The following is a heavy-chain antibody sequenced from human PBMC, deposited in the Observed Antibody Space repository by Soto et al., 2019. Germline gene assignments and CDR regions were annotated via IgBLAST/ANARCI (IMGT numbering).Heavy chain of an antibody. V-gene: IGHV1-18*01. CDR2: ISGYNGNT. CDR1: GYTFTNYG. CDR3: AREGQAPYYYYGMDV. Sequence: QVQVVQSGDEVKKPGASVKVSCKASGYTFTNYGFSWVRQAPGQGLEWMGWISGYNGNTKYAEKFQGRVTMTTDTSXXTAHMELRSLRSDDTAVYYCAREGQAPYYYYGMDVWGQGTEVTVSS. J-gene: IGHJ6*02.